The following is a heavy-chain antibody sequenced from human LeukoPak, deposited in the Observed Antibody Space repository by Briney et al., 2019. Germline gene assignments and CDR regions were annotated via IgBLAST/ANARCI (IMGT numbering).Heavy chain of an antibody. Sequence: IGWISAYNGNTNYAQKLQGRVTMTTDTSTSTAYMELRSLRSDDTAVYYCARDWQDGKWGYFDYWGQGTLVTVSS. D-gene: IGHD3-16*01. V-gene: IGHV1-18*01. J-gene: IGHJ4*02. CDR2: ISAYNGNT. CDR3: ARDWQDGKWGYFDY.